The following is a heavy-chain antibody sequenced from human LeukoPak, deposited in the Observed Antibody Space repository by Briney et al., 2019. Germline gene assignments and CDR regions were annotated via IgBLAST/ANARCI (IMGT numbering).Heavy chain of an antibody. CDR3: ARPVDTAWFDP. J-gene: IGHJ5*02. CDR1: GGSFSGYY. D-gene: IGHD5-18*01. Sequence: SETLSLTCALDGGSFSGYYWIWIREPPGKVLEWIGEINHSGSTNYNPSLKSRVTISVDTSKNQFSLKLSSVTAADTAVYYCARPVDTAWFDPWGQGTLVTVSS. CDR2: INHSGST. V-gene: IGHV4-34*01.